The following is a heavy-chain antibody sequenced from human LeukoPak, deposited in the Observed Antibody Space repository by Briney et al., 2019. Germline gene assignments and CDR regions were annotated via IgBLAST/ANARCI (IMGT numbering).Heavy chain of an antibody. D-gene: IGHD5-24*01. CDR3: ARDGGVDGYNSNFDY. CDR2: ISSRSSNL. V-gene: IGHV3-21*01. Sequence: KPGGSLRLSCAASGFTFSSYSMNWVRQAPGKGLEWVSSISSRSSNLYYADSVKGRFTISRDNATNSLYLQMNSLRAEDTALYYCARDGGVDGYNSNFDYWGQGTLVTVSS. CDR1: GFTFSSYS. J-gene: IGHJ4*02.